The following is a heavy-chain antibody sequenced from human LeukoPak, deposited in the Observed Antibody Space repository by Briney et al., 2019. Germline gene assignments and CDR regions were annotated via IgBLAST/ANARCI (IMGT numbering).Heavy chain of an antibody. D-gene: IGHD3-10*01. CDR3: ARPARGVAVYWYFDL. CDR1: GGSISSSSYY. V-gene: IGHV4-39*07. CDR2: IYYSGST. J-gene: IGHJ2*01. Sequence: PSETLSLTCTVSGGSISSSSYYRGWIRQPPGKGLEWIGSIYYSGSTYYNPSLKSRVTISVDTSKNQFSLKLSSVTAADTAVYYCARPARGVAVYWYFDLWGRGTLVTVSS.